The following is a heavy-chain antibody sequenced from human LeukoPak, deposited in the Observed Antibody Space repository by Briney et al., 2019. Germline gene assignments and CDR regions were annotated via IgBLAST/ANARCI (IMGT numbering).Heavy chain of an antibody. J-gene: IGHJ3*02. CDR3: ARHGGIAAAFWRRRAFDI. D-gene: IGHD6-13*01. CDR2: IYYSGIT. Sequence: SETLSLTCTVSGASISSSDRYWGWIRQPPGKGLEWIGSIYYSGITYHNPSLKSRVTISVDTSKNQFSLKLSSVTAADTAVYYCARHGGIAAAFWRRRAFDIWGQGTMVTVSS. V-gene: IGHV4-39*01. CDR1: GASISSSDRY.